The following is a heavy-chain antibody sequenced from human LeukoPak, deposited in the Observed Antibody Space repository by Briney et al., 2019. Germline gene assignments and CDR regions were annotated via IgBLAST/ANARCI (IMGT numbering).Heavy chain of an antibody. D-gene: IGHD6-19*01. Sequence: PGGSLRLSCAASGFTFSSYWMNWVRQAPGKGLEWVANINQDGSDKSSVDSVKGRFTISRDNAKNSLYLQMNSLRAEDTAVYYCARKGFSSGWLDYWGQGTLVTVSS. J-gene: IGHJ4*02. CDR3: ARKGFSSGWLDY. V-gene: IGHV3-7*01. CDR2: INQDGSDK. CDR1: GFTFSSYW.